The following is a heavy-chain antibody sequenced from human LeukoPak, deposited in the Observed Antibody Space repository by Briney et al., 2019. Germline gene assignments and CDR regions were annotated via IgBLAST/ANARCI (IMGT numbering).Heavy chain of an antibody. J-gene: IGHJ4*02. CDR2: INAGNGNT. CDR1: GYTFTSYA. Sequence: GASVKVSCKASGYTFTSYAMHWVRQAPGQRLEWMGWINAGNGNTKYSQKFQGRVTITRDTSASTAYMELSSLRSEDTAVYYCARDGDYYDSSGYYLESWDYWGQGTLDTVSS. CDR3: ARDGDYYDSSGYYLESWDY. V-gene: IGHV1-3*01. D-gene: IGHD3-22*01.